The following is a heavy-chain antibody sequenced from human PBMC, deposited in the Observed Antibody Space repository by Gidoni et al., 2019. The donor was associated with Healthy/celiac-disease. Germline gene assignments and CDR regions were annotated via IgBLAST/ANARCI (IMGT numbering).Heavy chain of an antibody. Sequence: VQLAESGRGMVKPARSLRLSCTASGFTFGDYAMSWFRQAPGKGLEWVGFIRSKAYGGTTEYAASVKGRFTISRDDTKSIAYLQMNSLKTEDTAVYYCTRFRTVLPWFDYWGQGTLVTVSS. V-gene: IGHV3-49*05. CDR1: GFTFGDYA. CDR3: TRFRTVLPWFDY. J-gene: IGHJ4*02. CDR2: IRSKAYGGTT. D-gene: IGHD3-10*01.